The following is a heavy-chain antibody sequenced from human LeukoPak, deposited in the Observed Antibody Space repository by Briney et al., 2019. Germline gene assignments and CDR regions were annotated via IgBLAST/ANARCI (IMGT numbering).Heavy chain of an antibody. CDR3: ARLPQVHGSGRPYYYYYYMDV. D-gene: IGHD3-10*01. CDR2: IDYSGNT. V-gene: IGHV4-39*07. Sequence: SETLSLTCTVSGGSISSSSYYWGWIRQPPGKGLEWIGSIDYSGNTYYNPSLKSRVTISGDTSKDQFSLRLSSVTAADTAVYYCARLPQVHGSGRPYYYYYYMDVWGKGTTVTISS. CDR1: GGSISSSSYY. J-gene: IGHJ6*03.